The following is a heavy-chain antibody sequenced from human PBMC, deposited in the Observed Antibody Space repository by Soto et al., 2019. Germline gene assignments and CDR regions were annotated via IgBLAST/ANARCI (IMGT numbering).Heavy chain of an antibody. D-gene: IGHD1-20*01. J-gene: IGHJ6*02. CDR3: ARDNWTGAYYVLDV. CDR1: HFAFNIDA. Sequence: EAQLLESGGGLVQPGESLTLSCVASHFAFNIDAMTWVRQAPGKGLEWVSSMSGSGSSIYYADSVQGRITSTRDKSTKTLYLQMNSLRAEDTAVYGCARDNWTGAYYVLDVWGQGTTVTVS. V-gene: IGHV3-23*01. CDR2: MSGSGSSI.